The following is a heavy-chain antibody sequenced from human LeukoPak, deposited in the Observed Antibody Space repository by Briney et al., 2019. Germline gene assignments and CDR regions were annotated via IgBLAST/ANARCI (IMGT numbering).Heavy chain of an antibody. CDR3: ASESMVGATVDY. D-gene: IGHD1-26*01. V-gene: IGHV1-69*02. CDR2: IIPILGIA. Sequence: SVKVSCKASGGTFSSYTISWVRQAPGQGLEWMGRIIPILGIANYAQKFQGRVTITADKSTSTAYMELSSLRSEDTAVYYCASESMVGATVDYWGQGTLVTVSS. J-gene: IGHJ4*02. CDR1: GGTFSSYT.